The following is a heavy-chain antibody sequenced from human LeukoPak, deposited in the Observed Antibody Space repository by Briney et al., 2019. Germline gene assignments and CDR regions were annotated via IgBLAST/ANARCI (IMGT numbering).Heavy chain of an antibody. D-gene: IGHD1-26*01. CDR3: ARNTRGNWFDP. J-gene: IGHJ5*02. V-gene: IGHV4-59*01. Sequence: SETLSLTCTVSGGSISSYYWSWIRQPPGKGLEWIGYIYYSRSTNYNPSLKSRVTISVDTSKNQFSLKLSSVTAADTAVYYCARNTRGNWFDPWGQGTLVTVSS. CDR2: IYYSRST. CDR1: GGSISSYY.